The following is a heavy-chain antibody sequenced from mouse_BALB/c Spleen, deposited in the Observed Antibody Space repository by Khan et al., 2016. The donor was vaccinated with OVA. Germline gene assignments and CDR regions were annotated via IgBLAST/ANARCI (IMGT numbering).Heavy chain of an antibody. J-gene: IGHJ4*01. V-gene: IGHV9-3-1*01. Sequence: QIQLVQSGPELKKPGETVKISCKASGYTFTNYGMNWVKQAPGKGLKWMGWINTYTGEPTYADDFKGRFAFSLETFASPAYLQINNLKNEDTATYFCARLYRCYAMDYGGQGTSVTVSS. D-gene: IGHD2-1*01. CDR2: INTYTGEP. CDR1: GYTFTNYG. CDR3: ARLYRCYAMDY.